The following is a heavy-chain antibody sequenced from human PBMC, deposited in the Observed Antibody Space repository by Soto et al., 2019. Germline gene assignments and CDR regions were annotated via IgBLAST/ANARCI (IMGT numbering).Heavy chain of an antibody. CDR2: IYHIGSP. V-gene: IGHV4-31*03. D-gene: IGHD1-1*01. J-gene: IGHJ5*01. CDR1: GRPVPRGGYY. Sequence: QVQLQESGPGLVKPSQTLSLTCTVSGRPVPRGGYYWTWIRPPPGTGLAWIGYIYHIGSPSYNPSLKSRLTMSLGTPKNQFSLNLTSVTAADTAIYYCGRDRALDRTGHWFDFWGQGTLVNVSS. CDR3: GRDRALDRTGHWFDF.